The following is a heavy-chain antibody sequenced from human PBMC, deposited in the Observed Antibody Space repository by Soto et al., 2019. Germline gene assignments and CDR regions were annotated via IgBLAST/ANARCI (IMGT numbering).Heavy chain of an antibody. CDR3: ASLRKYCSGGSCYSSPDY. D-gene: IGHD2-15*01. CDR1: GYTFTSYA. J-gene: IGHJ4*02. V-gene: IGHV1-3*01. CDR2: INAGNGNT. Sequence: ASVKVSCKASGYTFTSYAMHWVRQAPGQRLEWMGWINAGNGNTKYSQKFQGRVTITRDTSASTAYMELSSLRSEDTAVYYCASLRKYCSGGSCYSSPDYWGQGTLVTVSS.